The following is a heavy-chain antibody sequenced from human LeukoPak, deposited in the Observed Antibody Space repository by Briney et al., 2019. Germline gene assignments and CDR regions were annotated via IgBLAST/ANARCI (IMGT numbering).Heavy chain of an antibody. J-gene: IGHJ5*02. CDR2: YYSGGST. D-gene: IGHD2-2*01. CDR3: ARLPAAINGYFDP. V-gene: IGHV3-53*01. CDR1: GFTVSTSY. Sequence: GSLRLACAASGFTVSTSYMNWVRQAPGKGLEWVSVYYSGGSTFYADSVKGRFTISRDNSKNTLYLQMYSLRAEDTAVYYCARLPAAINGYFDPWGQGTLVTVSS.